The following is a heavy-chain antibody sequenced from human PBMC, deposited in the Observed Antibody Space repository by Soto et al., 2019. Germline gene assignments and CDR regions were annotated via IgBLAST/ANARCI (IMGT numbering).Heavy chain of an antibody. J-gene: IGHJ4*02. CDR1: GFTFSSYA. V-gene: IGHV3-23*01. Sequence: GGSLRLSCAASGFTFSSYAMSWVRQAPGKGLEWVSAISGSGGSTYYADSVKGRFTISRDNSKNTLYLQMNSLRAEDTAVYYCAKDWAPYGSGKIDYWGQGTLVTVSS. CDR2: ISGSGGST. D-gene: IGHD3-10*01. CDR3: AKDWAPYGSGKIDY.